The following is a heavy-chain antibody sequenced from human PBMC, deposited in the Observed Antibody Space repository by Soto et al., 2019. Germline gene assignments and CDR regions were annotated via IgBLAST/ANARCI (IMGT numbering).Heavy chain of an antibody. D-gene: IGHD2-15*01. Sequence: SETLSLTCTVSGGSISSYYWSWIRQPPGKGLEWIGYIYYSGSTNYNPSLKSRVTISVDTSKNQFSLKLSSVTAADTAVYYCARLDSGGICFDYWGQGTLVTVSS. CDR3: ARLDSGGICFDY. J-gene: IGHJ4*02. CDR1: GGSISSYY. V-gene: IGHV4-59*08. CDR2: IYYSGST.